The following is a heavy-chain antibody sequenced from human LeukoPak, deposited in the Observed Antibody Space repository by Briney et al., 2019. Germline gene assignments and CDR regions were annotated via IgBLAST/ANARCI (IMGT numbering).Heavy chain of an antibody. V-gene: IGHV3-23*01. Sequence: GGSLRLSCAASGFTFSSYAMSWVRQAPGKGLEWVSAISGSGGSTYYADSVKGRFTISRDNSKNTLYLQMNSLRAEDTAVYYCAKAIAVAGTGYYHYYYGMDVWGQGTTVTVSS. CDR3: AKAIAVAGTGYYHYYYGMDV. CDR1: GFTFSSYA. D-gene: IGHD6-19*01. J-gene: IGHJ6*02. CDR2: ISGSGGST.